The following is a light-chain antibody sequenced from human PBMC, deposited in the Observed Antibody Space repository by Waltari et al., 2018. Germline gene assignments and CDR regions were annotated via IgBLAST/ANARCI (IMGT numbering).Light chain of an antibody. V-gene: IGLV2-8*01. CDR3: SSYAGSKNLV. J-gene: IGLJ2*01. Sequence: QSAPTQPPSASGSPGQSVTISCTGTSSDVGGYDYVSWYQQHPGKAPKLMIYDVTKRPSGVPDRFSGSKSGNTASLSVSGLQAEDEADYYCSSYAGSKNLVFGGGTKLTVL. CDR2: DVT. CDR1: SSDVGGYDY.